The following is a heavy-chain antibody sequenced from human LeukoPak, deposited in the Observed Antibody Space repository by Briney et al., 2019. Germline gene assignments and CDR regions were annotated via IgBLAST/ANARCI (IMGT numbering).Heavy chain of an antibody. CDR2: IYYTGST. J-gene: IGHJ4*02. CDR1: GGSIDSYY. D-gene: IGHD2-2*01. Sequence: PSETLSLTCTVSGGSIDSYYWGWMRQPPGKGLEWIGYIYYTGSTEYHPSLKSRVTISLDTSKNQFSLKLTSVTAADTAVYYCARVYQSAEYYFDYWGQGNLVSVSS. V-gene: IGHV4-59*01. CDR3: ARVYQSAEYYFDY.